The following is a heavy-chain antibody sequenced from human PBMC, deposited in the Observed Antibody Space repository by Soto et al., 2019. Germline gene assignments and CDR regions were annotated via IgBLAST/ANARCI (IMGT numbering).Heavy chain of an antibody. Sequence: QVQLVQSGAEVKKPGSSVKVSCKASGGTFSSYAIXWXXXXXXXXXEWMGGIIPIFGTANYAQKFQGRVTITADESTXXXXXXXXXXXXXXXXXXXXXXXXXXXXXXFDIWGQGTMVTVSS. CDR2: IIPIFGTA. J-gene: IGHJ3*02. V-gene: IGHV1-69*12. CDR3: XXXXXXXXXXFDI. CDR1: GGTFSSYA.